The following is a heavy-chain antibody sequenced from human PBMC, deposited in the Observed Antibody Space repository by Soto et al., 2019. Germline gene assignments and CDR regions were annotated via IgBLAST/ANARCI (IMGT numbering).Heavy chain of an antibody. J-gene: IGHJ5*02. V-gene: IGHV1-24*01. CDR3: ARVMKGAAAGPSWFDP. CDR1: GYTLTELS. Sequence: ASVKVSCKVSGYTLTELSMHWVRQAPGKGLEWMGGFDPEDGETIYAQKFQGRVTMTRNTSISTAYMELSSLRSEDTAVYYCARVMKGAAAGPSWFDPWGQGTLVTVSS. CDR2: FDPEDGET. D-gene: IGHD6-13*01.